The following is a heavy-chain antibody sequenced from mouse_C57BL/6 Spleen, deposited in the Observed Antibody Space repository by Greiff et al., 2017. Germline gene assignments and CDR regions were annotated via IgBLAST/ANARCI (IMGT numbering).Heavy chain of an antibody. V-gene: IGHV1-69*01. CDR1: GYTFTSYW. CDR2: IDPSDSYT. CDR3: ARYLYGSSWYFDV. J-gene: IGHJ1*03. Sequence: QVQLQQPGAELVMPGASVKLSCKASGYTFTSYWMHWVKQRPGQGLEWIGEIDPSDSYTNYNQKFKGKSTLTVDKSSSTAYMQLSSLTSEDSAVXYCARYLYGSSWYFDVWGTGTTVTVAS. D-gene: IGHD1-1*01.